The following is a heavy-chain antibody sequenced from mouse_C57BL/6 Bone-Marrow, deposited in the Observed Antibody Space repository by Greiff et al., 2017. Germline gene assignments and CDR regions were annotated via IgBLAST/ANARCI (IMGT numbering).Heavy chain of an antibody. Sequence: QVTLKVSGPGILQPSQTLSLTCSFSGFSLSTFGMGVGWIRQPSGKGLEWLAHIWWDDDKYYNPALKSRLTISKDTSKHQVFLKIANVDTADTATYYCARMGPIYYYGRDAMDYWGQGTSVTVSS. D-gene: IGHD1-1*01. J-gene: IGHJ4*01. V-gene: IGHV8-8*01. CDR1: GFSLSTFGMG. CDR2: IWWDDDK. CDR3: ARMGPIYYYGRDAMDY.